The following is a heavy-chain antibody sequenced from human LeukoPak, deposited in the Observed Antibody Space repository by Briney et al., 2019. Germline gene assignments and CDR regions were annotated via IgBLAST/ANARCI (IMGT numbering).Heavy chain of an antibody. CDR2: LSGSGGST. V-gene: IGHV3-23*01. D-gene: IGHD5-24*01. CDR1: GITLSNYG. Sequence: PGGSLRLSCVVSGITLSNYGMSWVRQAPGKGLEWVAGLSGSGGSTHYADSVKGRFTISRDNSKNTLYLHMNSLRAEDTAIYYCVKNYRRLDSWGQGILVTVSS. CDR3: VKNYRRLDS. J-gene: IGHJ4*02.